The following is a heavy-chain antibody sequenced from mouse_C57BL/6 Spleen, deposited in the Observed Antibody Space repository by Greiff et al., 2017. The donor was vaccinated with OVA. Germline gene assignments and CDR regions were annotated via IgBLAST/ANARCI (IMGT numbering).Heavy chain of an antibody. Sequence: QVQLQQPGAELVRPGSSVQLSFKASGYTFTSYWMHWVKQRPIQGLEWIGNIDPSDSETHYNQKFKDKATLTVDKSSSTAYMQLSSLTSEDSAVYYSARRGGGCAYWGQGTLVTVSA. CDR2: IDPSDSET. J-gene: IGHJ3*01. CDR1: GYTFTSYW. CDR3: ARRGGGCAY. V-gene: IGHV1-52*01.